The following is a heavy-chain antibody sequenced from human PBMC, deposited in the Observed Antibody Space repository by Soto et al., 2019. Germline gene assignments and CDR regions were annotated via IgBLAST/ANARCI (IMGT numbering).Heavy chain of an antibody. D-gene: IGHD2-15*01. CDR3: ARDDGYCAGVSCYFVHFQH. Sequence: GGSLRLSCAASGFTFSSYSMNWVRQAPGKGLEWISYISGSSGTIYYADSVKGRFTISRDNAKNSLYLQMTSLRAEDTAVYYCARDDGYCAGVSCYFVHFQHWGQGTLVTVSS. CDR2: ISGSSGTI. CDR1: GFTFSSYS. J-gene: IGHJ1*01. V-gene: IGHV3-48*01.